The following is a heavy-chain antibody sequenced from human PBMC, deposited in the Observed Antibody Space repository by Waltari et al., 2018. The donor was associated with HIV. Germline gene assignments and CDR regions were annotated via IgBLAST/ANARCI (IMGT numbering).Heavy chain of an antibody. CDR1: GGPFSGYY. CDR3: ARGQDYDFWSGYYYDY. Sequence: QVQLQQWGAGLLKPSETLSLTCAVYGGPFSGYYWSCIRQPPGKGLEWIGEINHSGSTNYNPSLKSRVTISVDTSKNQFSLKLSSVTAADTAVYYCARGQDYDFWSGYYYDYWGQGTLVTVSS. J-gene: IGHJ4*02. D-gene: IGHD3-3*01. CDR2: INHSGST. V-gene: IGHV4-34*01.